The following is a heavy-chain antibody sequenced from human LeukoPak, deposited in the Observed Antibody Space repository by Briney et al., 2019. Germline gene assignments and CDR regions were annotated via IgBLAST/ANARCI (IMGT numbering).Heavy chain of an antibody. D-gene: IGHD6-19*01. CDR1: GYTFTGYY. J-gene: IGHJ4*02. CDR2: INPNSGGT. Sequence: GASVKVSCKASGYTFTGYYMHWVRQAPGQGLDWMGWINPNSGGTNYAQKFQGRVTMTRDTSISTAYMELSRLRSDDTAVYYCAICLYSSGWYDYWGQGTLVTVSS. V-gene: IGHV1-2*02. CDR3: AICLYSSGWYDY.